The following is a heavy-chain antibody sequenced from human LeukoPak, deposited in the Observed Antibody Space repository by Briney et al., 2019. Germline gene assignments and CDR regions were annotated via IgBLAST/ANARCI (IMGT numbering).Heavy chain of an antibody. CDR2: IILIFGTA. CDR1: GGTFSSYA. D-gene: IGHD5-18*01. V-gene: IGHV1-69*13. Sequence: ASVKVSCKASGGTFSSYAISWVRQAPGQGLEWMGGIILIFGTANYAQKFQGRVTITADESTSTAYMELSSLRSEDTAVYYCARDLTAMVRNDWGQGTLVTVSS. CDR3: ARDLTAMVRND. J-gene: IGHJ4*02.